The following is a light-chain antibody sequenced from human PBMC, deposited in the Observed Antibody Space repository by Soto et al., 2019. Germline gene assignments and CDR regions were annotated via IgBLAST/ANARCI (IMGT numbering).Light chain of an antibody. CDR1: SSDVGGYNY. V-gene: IGLV2-11*01. Sequence: QPVLTQPRSVSGSPGQSVTISCTGTSSDVGGYNYVSWYQQHPGKAPKLMIYDVSKRPSGVPDRFSGSKSGNTASLTISGLQAADEADYYCCSYAGSYSLVFGGGTKLTVL. CDR3: CSYAGSYSLV. CDR2: DVS. J-gene: IGLJ3*02.